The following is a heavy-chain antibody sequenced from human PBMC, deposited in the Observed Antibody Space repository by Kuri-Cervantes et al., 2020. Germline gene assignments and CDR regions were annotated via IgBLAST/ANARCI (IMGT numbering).Heavy chain of an antibody. V-gene: IGHV3-23*01. CDR3: TVSLGVAYYDFWSGYVI. Sequence: GESLKISCAASGFTFSSYAMSWVRQAPGKGLEWVSAISGSGGSTYYADSVKGRFTISRDNSKNTLYLQMNSLKTEDTAVYYCTVSLGVAYYDFWSGYVIWGQGTMVTVSS. CDR1: GFTFSSYA. D-gene: IGHD3-3*01. J-gene: IGHJ3*02. CDR2: ISGSGGST.